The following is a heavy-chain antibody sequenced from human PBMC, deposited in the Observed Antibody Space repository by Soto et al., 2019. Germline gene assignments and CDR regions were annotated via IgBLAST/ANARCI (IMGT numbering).Heavy chain of an antibody. CDR2: IIPIFGTA. J-gene: IGHJ6*02. CDR3: ARVSEGDRFTIVGVVTIYGMDV. Sequence: ASVKVSCKASGGTFSSYAISWVRQAPGQGLEWMGGIIPIFGTANYAQKFQGRVTITADESTSTAYMELSSLRSEDTAVYYCARVSEGDRFTIVGVVTIYGMDVWGQGTTVTVSS. CDR1: GGTFSSYA. V-gene: IGHV1-69*13. D-gene: IGHD3-3*01.